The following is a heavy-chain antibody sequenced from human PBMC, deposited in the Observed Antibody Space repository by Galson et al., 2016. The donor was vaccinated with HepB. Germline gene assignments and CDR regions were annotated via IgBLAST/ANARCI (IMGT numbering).Heavy chain of an antibody. CDR3: AREKRKIRFLEWLFGPSLDY. Sequence: SLRLSCAAPGFTFSSYWMTWVRQAPGKGLEWVANIKQDGSEKYSVDSVKSRFTISRDNAKNSLYLQMNSLRAEDTAVYYCAREKRKIRFLEWLFGPSLDYWGQGTLVTVSS. CDR2: IKQDGSEK. V-gene: IGHV3-7*01. D-gene: IGHD3-3*01. J-gene: IGHJ4*02. CDR1: GFTFSSYW.